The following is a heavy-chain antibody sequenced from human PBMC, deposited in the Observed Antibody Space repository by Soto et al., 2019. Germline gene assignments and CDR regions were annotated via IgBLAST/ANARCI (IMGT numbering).Heavy chain of an antibody. CDR1: GGSISSGGYY. CDR2: IYYSGST. V-gene: IGHV4-31*03. D-gene: IGHD3-3*01. CDR3: ARDHKEMIYDFWSGYRPYYYGMDV. J-gene: IGHJ6*02. Sequence: TLSLTCTVSGGSISSGGYYWSWIRQHPGKGLEWIGYIYYSGSTYYNPSLKSRVTISVDTSKNQFSLKLSSVTAADTAVYYCARDHKEMIYDFWSGYRPYYYGMDVWGQGTTVPVSS.